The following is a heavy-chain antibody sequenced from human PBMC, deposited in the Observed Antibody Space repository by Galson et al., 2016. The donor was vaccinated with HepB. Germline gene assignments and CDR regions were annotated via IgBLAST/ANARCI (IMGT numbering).Heavy chain of an antibody. J-gene: IGHJ4*02. CDR3: ARAVSWDYGDYAGY. D-gene: IGHD4-17*01. V-gene: IGHV3-21*01. Sequence: SLRLSCAASGFTFSSYSMNWVRQAPGMGLEWVSSISSSSSYIYYADSVKGRFTISRDNAKNSLYQQMNSLRAEDTAGYYCARAVSWDYGDYAGYWGQGTLVTVSS. CDR1: GFTFSSYS. CDR2: ISSSSSYI.